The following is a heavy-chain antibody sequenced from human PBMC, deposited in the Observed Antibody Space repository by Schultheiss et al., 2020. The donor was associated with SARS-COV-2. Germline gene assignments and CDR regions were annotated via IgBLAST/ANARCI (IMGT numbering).Heavy chain of an antibody. CDR2: IWYDGSNK. CDR3: ARAGNDFWSGYYISDY. J-gene: IGHJ4*02. V-gene: IGHV3-33*01. Sequence: GGSLRLSCAASGFTFSSYGMHWVRQAPGKGLEWVAVIWYDGSNKYYADSVKGRFTISRDNSKNTLYLQMNSLRAEDTAVYYCARAGNDFWSGYYISDYWGQGTLVTVSS. D-gene: IGHD3-3*01. CDR1: GFTFSSYG.